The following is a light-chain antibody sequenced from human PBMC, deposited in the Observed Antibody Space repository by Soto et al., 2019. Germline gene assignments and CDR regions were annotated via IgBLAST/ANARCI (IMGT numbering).Light chain of an antibody. CDR1: QGISSA. J-gene: IGKJ5*01. CDR3: RQFHSYPIT. CDR2: DAS. Sequence: AIQLTQSPSSLSASVGDRVTITCRASQGISSALAWYQQKPGKAPNLLIYDASSLESGVPSRFSGSGSGTDFMLTISSLQPEDFATYYCRQFHSYPITFGQGTRLEIK. V-gene: IGKV1-13*02.